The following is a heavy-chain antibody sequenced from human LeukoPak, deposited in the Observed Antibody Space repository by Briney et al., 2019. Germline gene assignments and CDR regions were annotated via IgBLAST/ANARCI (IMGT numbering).Heavy chain of an antibody. CDR1: GYTFTDYY. D-gene: IGHD6-13*01. Sequence: ASVKVSFKTSGYTFTDYYMHWVRQAPGQGLEWMGWINPHSGGTNYAQKFQGRVTMTRDTSISTAYMELSRLRSDDTAVYYCARDLQEGWVEKQQPYSGNLEYWGQGSLVTVSS. V-gene: IGHV1-2*02. CDR3: ARDLQEGWVEKQQPYSGNLEY. CDR2: INPHSGGT. J-gene: IGHJ4*02.